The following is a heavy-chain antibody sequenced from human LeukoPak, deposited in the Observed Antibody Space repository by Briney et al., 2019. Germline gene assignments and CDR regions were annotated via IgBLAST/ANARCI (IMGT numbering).Heavy chain of an antibody. V-gene: IGHV4-31*03. CDR3: ARRPRYCSSTSRFIFDY. D-gene: IGHD2-2*01. CDR1: GGSISSGGYY. J-gene: IGHJ4*02. Sequence: PSETLSLTCTVSGGSISSGGYYWSWIRQHPGKGLEWIGCIYYSGSTYYNPSLKSRVTISVDTSKNQFSLKLSSVTAADTAVYYCARRPRYCSSTSRFIFDYWGQGTLVTVSS. CDR2: IYYSGST.